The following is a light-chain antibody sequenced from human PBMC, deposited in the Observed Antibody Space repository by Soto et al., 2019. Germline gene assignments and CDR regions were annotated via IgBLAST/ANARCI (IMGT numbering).Light chain of an antibody. Sequence: ETVMTQSAATLSVSPGERTTLSCRASQSVNTNLAWYQQKPGQAPRLLIFGASIRATGVPDRFSGSGSGTEFTLSISSLQSEDYAVYYCQQYNDWPPLTFGGGTKVEIK. J-gene: IGKJ4*01. V-gene: IGKV3-15*01. CDR3: QQYNDWPPLT. CDR1: QSVNTN. CDR2: GAS.